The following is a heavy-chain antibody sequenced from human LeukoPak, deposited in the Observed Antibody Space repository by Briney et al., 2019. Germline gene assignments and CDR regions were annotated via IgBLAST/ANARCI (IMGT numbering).Heavy chain of an antibody. Sequence: GGSLRLSCAASGFAFSTYAMTWVRQAPGKGLEWVSTISGSGGSTFYADSVKGRFTISRDNSKNALYLQMNSLRAEDTAVYYCARAGYYYASGIRMPFFDYWGQGTLVTVSS. CDR2: ISGSGGST. V-gene: IGHV3-23*01. CDR1: GFAFSTYA. J-gene: IGHJ4*02. D-gene: IGHD3-10*01. CDR3: ARAGYYYASGIRMPFFDY.